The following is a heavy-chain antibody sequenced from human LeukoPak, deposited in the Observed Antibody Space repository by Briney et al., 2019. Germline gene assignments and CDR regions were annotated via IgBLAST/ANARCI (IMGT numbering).Heavy chain of an antibody. CDR1: GYTFTSYG. V-gene: IGHV1-18*01. J-gene: IGHJ4*02. Sequence: ASVKVSCKASGYTFTSYGISWVRQAPGQGLEWMGWISAYNGNTNYAQKLQGRVTMTTDTSTSTAYMELRSLRSDDTAVYYCARVVATMIVVVIQGVDYWGQGTLVTVSS. D-gene: IGHD3-22*01. CDR3: ARVVATMIVVVIQGVDY. CDR2: ISAYNGNT.